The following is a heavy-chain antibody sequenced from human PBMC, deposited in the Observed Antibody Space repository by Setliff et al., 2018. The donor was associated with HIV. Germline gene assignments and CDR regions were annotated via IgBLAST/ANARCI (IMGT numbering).Heavy chain of an antibody. CDR3: ASGKGVGGVIITGGLDV. CDR2: ISAYNGNT. J-gene: IGHJ6*04. D-gene: IGHD3-10*01. CDR1: GYTFSTYG. Sequence: ASVKVSCKASGYTFSTYGISWVRQAPGQGLEWMGWISAYNGNTNYAQKLQGRVTVTTDTSTSTAYMELRSLRSEDTAVYWCASGKGVGGVIITGGLDVWGKGTTVTVSS. V-gene: IGHV1-18*01.